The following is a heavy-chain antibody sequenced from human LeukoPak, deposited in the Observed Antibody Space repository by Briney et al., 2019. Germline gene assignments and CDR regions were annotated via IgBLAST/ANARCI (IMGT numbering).Heavy chain of an antibody. Sequence: SETLSLTCTVSGGSISSGGYYWSWIRQHPGKGLEWIGYIYYSGSTYYNPSLKSRVTISVDTSKNQFSLKLSSVTAADTAVYYCARVRIAEAGTFYFDYWGQGTLVTVSS. J-gene: IGHJ4*02. D-gene: IGHD6-19*01. CDR3: ARVRIAEAGTFYFDY. CDR1: GGSISSGGYY. CDR2: IYYSGST. V-gene: IGHV4-31*03.